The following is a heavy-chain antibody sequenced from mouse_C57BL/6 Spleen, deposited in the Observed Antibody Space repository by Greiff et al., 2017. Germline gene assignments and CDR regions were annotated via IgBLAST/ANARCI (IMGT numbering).Heavy chain of an antibody. Sequence: QVQLQQPGAELVKPGASVKLSCKASGYTFTSYWMQWVKQRPGQGLEWIGELDPSDSYTNYNQKFKGKATLTVDTSSSTAYMQLSSLTSEDSAVYYCASRATVVAPYAMDYWGQGTSVTVSS. CDR1: GYTFTSYW. CDR2: LDPSDSYT. CDR3: ASRATVVAPYAMDY. J-gene: IGHJ4*01. D-gene: IGHD1-1*01. V-gene: IGHV1-50*01.